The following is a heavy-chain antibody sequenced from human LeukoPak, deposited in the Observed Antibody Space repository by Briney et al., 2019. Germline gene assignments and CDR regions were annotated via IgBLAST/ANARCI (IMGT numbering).Heavy chain of an antibody. CDR3: AKQSRLDFDY. Sequence: GGSLRLSCAASGFTFSSYAMSWVRQAPGKGLEWVSAISGSGGSTYYADSVKGRFTITRDNSKNTLYLQMNSLGAEDAAVYYCAKQSRLDFDYWGQGTLVTVSS. D-gene: IGHD2-2*03. V-gene: IGHV3-23*01. CDR1: GFTFSSYA. J-gene: IGHJ4*02. CDR2: ISGSGGST.